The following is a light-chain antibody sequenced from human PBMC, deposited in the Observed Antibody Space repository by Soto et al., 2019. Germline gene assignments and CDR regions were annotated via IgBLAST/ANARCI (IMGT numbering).Light chain of an antibody. CDR3: QSYDSSLSGYV. J-gene: IGLJ1*01. Sequence: QSVLTQPPSVSGAPGQRVTISCTGSSSNIGAGYDVHWYQQLPGTAPKLLTYGNSNRPSGVPDRFSGSKSGTSASLAITGFQAEDEADYYCQSYDSSLSGYVFGTGTKVTVL. CDR1: SSNIGAGYD. V-gene: IGLV1-40*01. CDR2: GNS.